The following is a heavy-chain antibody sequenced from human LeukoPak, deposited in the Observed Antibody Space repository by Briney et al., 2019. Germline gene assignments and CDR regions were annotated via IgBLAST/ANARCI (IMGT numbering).Heavy chain of an antibody. CDR1: GFTFNTYS. V-gene: IGHV3-48*04. CDR3: ARDPGSGYEEHFDY. J-gene: IGHJ4*02. Sequence: EGSLRLSCEASGFTFNTYSMNWARQAPGKGLEWVSYISSSGSTMYYTDSVKGRFTISRDNAKDSLYLQMNSLRAEDTAVYYCARDPGSGYEEHFDYWGQGTLVTVSS. D-gene: IGHD5-12*01. CDR2: ISSSGSTM.